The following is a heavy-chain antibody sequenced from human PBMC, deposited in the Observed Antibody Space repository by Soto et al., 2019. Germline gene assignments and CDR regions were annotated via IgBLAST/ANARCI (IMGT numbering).Heavy chain of an antibody. CDR2: SSSTGSYI. CDR3: ARGGQQDVMDV. D-gene: IGHD1-1*01. V-gene: IGHV3-21*01. CDR1: GFSFSSYS. J-gene: IGHJ6*04. Sequence: VQLVETGGGLVKPGGSLRLSCAVSGFSFSSYSMNWVRQAPGKGLEWVSSSSSTGSYIDYADSVKGRFIISRDNAKKSLYLQMNSLRAEDTAVYYCARGGQQDVMDVWGEGTTVSVST.